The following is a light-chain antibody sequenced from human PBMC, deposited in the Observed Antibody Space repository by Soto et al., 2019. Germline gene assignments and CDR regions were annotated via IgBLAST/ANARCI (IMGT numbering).Light chain of an antibody. CDR2: AAS. V-gene: IGKV1-39*01. CDR1: QSITSY. Sequence: DIQMTQSPSSLSASVGDRVTSTCRASQSITSYLNWYQQKPGKAPKLLIYAASSLQSGVPSRFSGSGSGTEFTLTISSLQPEDFATYYCQQSYSTPRTFGQGTKVEIK. J-gene: IGKJ1*01. CDR3: QQSYSTPRT.